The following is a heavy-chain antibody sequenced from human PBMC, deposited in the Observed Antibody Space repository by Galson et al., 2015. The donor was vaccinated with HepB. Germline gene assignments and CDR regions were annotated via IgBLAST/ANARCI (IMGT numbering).Heavy chain of an antibody. J-gene: IGHJ4*02. CDR2: IYWDDDK. CDR3: AHQPHYDIPVGVYYFDY. V-gene: IGHV2-5*02. D-gene: IGHD3-9*01. CDR1: GFSLSTSGVG. Sequence: PALVKPTQTLTLTCTFSGFSLSTSGVGVGWIRQPPGKALEWLALIYWDDDKRYSPSLKSRLTITKDTSKNQVVLTMTNMDPVDTATYYCAHQPHYDIPVGVYYFDYWGQGTLVTVSS.